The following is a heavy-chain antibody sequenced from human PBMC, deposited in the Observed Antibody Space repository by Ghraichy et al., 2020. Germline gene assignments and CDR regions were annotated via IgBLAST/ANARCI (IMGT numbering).Heavy chain of an antibody. Sequence: SETLSLTCTVSGGSISSYYRNWIRQPPGRGLEWIGYIYYNGNTNYNRSLKSRVTISKDTSNNQFSLRLSSVTAADTAVYYCARGLNSGHYYCYYYLDVWGKGTLVTVSS. J-gene: IGHJ6*03. CDR1: GGSISSYY. V-gene: IGHV4-59*01. CDR3: ARGLNSGHYYCYYYLDV. D-gene: IGHD1-26*01. CDR2: IYYNGNT.